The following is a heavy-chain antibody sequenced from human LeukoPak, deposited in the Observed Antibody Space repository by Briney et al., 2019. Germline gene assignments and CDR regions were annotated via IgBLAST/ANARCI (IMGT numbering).Heavy chain of an antibody. J-gene: IGHJ4*02. D-gene: IGHD6-13*01. CDR1: GFTFSSYA. CDR3: ARSNSSSWHPFDY. CDR2: ISYDGSNK. Sequence: GRSLRLSCAASGFTFSSYAMHWVRQAPGKGLEWVAVISYDGSNKYYADSVKGRFTISRDNSKNTLYLQTNSLRAEDTAVYYCARSNSSSWHPFDYWGQGTLVTVSS. V-gene: IGHV3-30*04.